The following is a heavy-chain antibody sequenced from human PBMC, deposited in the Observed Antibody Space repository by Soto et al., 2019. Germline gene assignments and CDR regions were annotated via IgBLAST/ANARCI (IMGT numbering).Heavy chain of an antibody. Sequence: EVQVLESGGGLVQPGGSLRLSCEGSGFTVSSHAMTWIRQAPGKGPEWVSTITADGGTYYADSVKGRFAMSRDTSESTLYLQMTRLGAEDTAAYYCATHVSCSGGSCQYDAFAIRGQGTMVTVSS. J-gene: IGHJ3*02. D-gene: IGHD2-15*01. CDR2: ITADGGT. V-gene: IGHV3-23*01. CDR3: ATHVSCSGGSCQYDAFAI. CDR1: GFTVSSHA.